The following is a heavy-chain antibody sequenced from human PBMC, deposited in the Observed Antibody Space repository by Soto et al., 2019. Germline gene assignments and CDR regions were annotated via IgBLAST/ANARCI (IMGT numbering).Heavy chain of an antibody. D-gene: IGHD1-1*01. Sequence: QVQLVESGGGVVQPGRSLRLSCAASGFTFSSYGMHWVRQAPGKGLEWVAVISYDGSNKYYADSVKGRFTISRDNSKNTLYLQMNSLRAEDTAVYYCAKPTWYNWNDALFDYWGQGTLVTVSS. J-gene: IGHJ4*02. CDR1: GFTFSSYG. CDR2: ISYDGSNK. V-gene: IGHV3-30*18. CDR3: AKPTWYNWNDALFDY.